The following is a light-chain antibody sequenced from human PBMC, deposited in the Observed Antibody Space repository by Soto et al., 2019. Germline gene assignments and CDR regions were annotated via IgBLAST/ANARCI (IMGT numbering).Light chain of an antibody. CDR3: QHYFSYPYA. CDR1: QSVLTW. Sequence: DIQVTQSPATLSASVGDTVSITCRASQSVLTWLAWYQQKPGKAPNLLIYKASRLRDGVPSRFSGSGSGTDFTPTITSLQPDDFASYFCQHYFSYPYAFGQGTKLEI. CDR2: KAS. V-gene: IGKV1-5*03. J-gene: IGKJ2*01.